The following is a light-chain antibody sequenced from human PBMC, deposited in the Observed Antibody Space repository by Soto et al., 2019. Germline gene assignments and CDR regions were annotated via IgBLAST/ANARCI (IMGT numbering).Light chain of an antibody. CDR3: QQSYSTLSIT. CDR2: AAS. Sequence: DIQMTQSPSSLSSSVGDRVTITFLPSQSISSYLNWYQQKPGKAPKLLIYAASSLQSGVPSRFSGSGSGTDFTLTISSLQPEDFATYYCQQSYSTLSITFGQGTRLEIK. V-gene: IGKV1-39*01. J-gene: IGKJ5*01. CDR1: QSISSY.